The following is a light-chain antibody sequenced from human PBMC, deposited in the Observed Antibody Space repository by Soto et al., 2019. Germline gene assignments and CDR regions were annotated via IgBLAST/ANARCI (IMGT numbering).Light chain of an antibody. CDR1: QSVASSY. Sequence: EIVLTQSPGTLSLSPGARATLSCRASQSVASSYLAWYQQKPGQAPRLLISRASIRATGIPDRFSGSGSGTDFTLTISRLEPEDFAVYYCHQYAWSPLTFGPGTKVDI. CDR3: HQYAWSPLT. V-gene: IGKV3-20*01. CDR2: RAS. J-gene: IGKJ3*01.